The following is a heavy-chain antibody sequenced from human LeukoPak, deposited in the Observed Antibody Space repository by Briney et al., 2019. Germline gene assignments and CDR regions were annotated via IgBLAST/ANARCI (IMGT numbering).Heavy chain of an antibody. Sequence: ATLKLSCKVSGGTFSSYAISWVRQAPRQGLEWMGRIITILGTANYAQKFQGRVTITADKSTSTAYMGLSSLRSEDTAVYYCARTQRFGELPHFDYWGQGTLVTVSS. CDR1: GGTFSSYA. D-gene: IGHD3-10*01. CDR3: ARTQRFGELPHFDY. V-gene: IGHV1-69*04. CDR2: IITILGTA. J-gene: IGHJ4*02.